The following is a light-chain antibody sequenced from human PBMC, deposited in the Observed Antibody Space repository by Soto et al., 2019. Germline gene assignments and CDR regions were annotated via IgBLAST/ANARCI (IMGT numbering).Light chain of an antibody. CDR2: LDRSGSY. CDR3: ETWYSNTHKV. CDR1: SGHSTYI. V-gene: IGLV4-60*02. J-gene: IGLJ3*02. Sequence: QSVLTQASSASASLGSSVKLTCILSSGHSTYIIAWHQQQPGKAPRFLMTLDRSGSYNRGSGVPDRFSGSSSGADRYLTISNLQFEDEGDYYCETWYSNTHKVFGGGTKVTVL.